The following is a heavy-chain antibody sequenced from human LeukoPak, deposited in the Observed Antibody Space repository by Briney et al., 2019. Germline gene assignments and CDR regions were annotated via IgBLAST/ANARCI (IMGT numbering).Heavy chain of an antibody. CDR1: GFTFSSYA. CDR2: ILHDGSNK. V-gene: IGHV3-30-3*01. J-gene: IGHJ4*02. Sequence: PGGTLRLSCAASGFTFSSYAMHWVRQAPGKGLEWEAVILHDGSNKYYTDSVKGRFTISRDNSEDTLYLQMNSLRAEDTAMYYCARDQYHYGSGTYSSSDYWGQGTMVTVSS. CDR3: ARDQYHYGSGTYSSSDY. D-gene: IGHD3-10*01.